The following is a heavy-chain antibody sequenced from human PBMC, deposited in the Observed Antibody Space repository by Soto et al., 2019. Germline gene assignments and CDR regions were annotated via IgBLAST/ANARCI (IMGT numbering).Heavy chain of an antibody. D-gene: IGHD1-7*01. J-gene: IGHJ4*02. CDR1: GFTFSSYS. CDR3: AREEYNWNYQPPQTLDY. Sequence: ESGGGLVKPGGSLRLSCAASGFTFSSYSMNWVRQAPGKGLEWVSSISSSSSYIYYADSVKGRFTISRDNAKNSLYLQMNSLRAEDTAVYYCAREEYNWNYQPPQTLDYWGQGTLVTVSS. CDR2: ISSSSSYI. V-gene: IGHV3-21*01.